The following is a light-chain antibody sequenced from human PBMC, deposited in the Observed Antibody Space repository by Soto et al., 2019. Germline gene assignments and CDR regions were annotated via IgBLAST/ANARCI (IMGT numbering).Light chain of an antibody. CDR1: NSNIGSNY. Sequence: QSVLTQPPSASGTPGQRVTISCSGRNSNIGSNYVYWYQQVPGTAPKLLIYTNNQRPSGVPDRFSGSKSATSASLAIGGLRSEDEADYYCSAYTVSRTYVFGTGTKVTVL. CDR3: SAYTVSRTYV. CDR2: TNN. V-gene: IGLV1-47*01. J-gene: IGLJ1*01.